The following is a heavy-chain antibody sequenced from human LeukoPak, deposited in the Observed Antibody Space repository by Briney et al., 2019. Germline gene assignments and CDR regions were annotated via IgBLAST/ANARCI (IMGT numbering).Heavy chain of an antibody. CDR3: AADGAGFDT. V-gene: IGHV3-11*01. J-gene: IGHJ5*02. CDR1: GFTFNDYY. Sequence: PGGSLRLSCAASGFTFNDYYMSWIRQAPGKGLEWLSYINIGGTNTHYADSVKGRFTISRDNAKKSLYLEMNNLRAEDTAVYYCAADGAGFDTWGQGVLVTVSS. D-gene: IGHD5-24*01. CDR2: INIGGTNT.